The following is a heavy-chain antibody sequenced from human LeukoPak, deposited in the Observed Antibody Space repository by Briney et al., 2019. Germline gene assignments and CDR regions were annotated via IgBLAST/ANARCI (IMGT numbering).Heavy chain of an antibody. J-gene: IGHJ5*02. D-gene: IGHD1-26*01. CDR1: GFTFSSYW. V-gene: IGHV3-7*01. Sequence: GGSLRLSCAASGFTFSSYWMSWVRQAPGKGLEWVANTNQDGSEKHYVDSVKGRITISRDNDKSSLYLQMNSLRAEDTAVYYCARDLRWEPNWFDPWGQGTLVTVSS. CDR2: TNQDGSEK. CDR3: ARDLRWEPNWFDP.